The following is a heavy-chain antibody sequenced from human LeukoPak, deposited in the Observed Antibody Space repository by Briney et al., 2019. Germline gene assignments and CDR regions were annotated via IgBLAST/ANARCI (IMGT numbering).Heavy chain of an antibody. D-gene: IGHD2-15*01. CDR3: ARDGRVVALHYFDY. V-gene: IGHV3-23*01. CDR2: MSGSGGST. J-gene: IGHJ4*02. Sequence: GGSLRLSCAASGFTFSSYGMSWVRQAPGKGLEWVSVMSGSGGSTYYADSVKGRFTISRDNSKNTLYLQMNSLRAEDTAVYYCARDGRVVALHYFDYWGQGTLVTVSS. CDR1: GFTFSSYG.